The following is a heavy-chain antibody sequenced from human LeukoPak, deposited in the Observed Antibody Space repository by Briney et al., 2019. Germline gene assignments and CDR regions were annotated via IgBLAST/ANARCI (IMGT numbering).Heavy chain of an antibody. CDR3: AALGLRDLPGGP. CDR1: GFTFSSYA. Sequence: GGSLRLSCAASGFTFSSYAMSWVRQAPGKGLEWVSAISGSGGSTYYADSVKGRFTISRDNSKNTLYLQMNSLRAGDTAVYYCAALGLRDLPGGPWGQGTLVTVSS. CDR2: ISGSGGST. V-gene: IGHV3-23*01. J-gene: IGHJ5*02. D-gene: IGHD4-17*01.